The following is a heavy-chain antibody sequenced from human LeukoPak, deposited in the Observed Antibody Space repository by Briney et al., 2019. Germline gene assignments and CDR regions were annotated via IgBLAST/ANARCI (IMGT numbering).Heavy chain of an antibody. CDR2: IYNSGIT. V-gene: IGHV4-59*02. Sequence: PSETLSLTCTVSGGSVSSHFWSWIRQSPGKGLEWIGYIYNSGITNYKPSLKSRVTMSVDTSKNQFSLMLRSVTAADTAVYYCARDHLPAGALGYYMDVWGKGTTVTVSS. CDR1: GGSVSSHF. J-gene: IGHJ6*03. CDR3: ARDHLPAGALGYYMDV. D-gene: IGHD4/OR15-4a*01.